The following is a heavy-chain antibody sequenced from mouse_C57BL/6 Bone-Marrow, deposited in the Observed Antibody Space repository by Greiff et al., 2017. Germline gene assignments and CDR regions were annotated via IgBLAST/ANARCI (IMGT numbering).Heavy chain of an antibody. CDR3: ARPDFNYYGSSYDYAMDY. Sequence: EVMLVESGGDLVKPGGSLKLSCAASGFTFSSYGMSWVRQTPDKRLEWVATISSGGSYTYYPDSVKGRFTISRDNAKNTLYLQMSSLQSEDTAMYYCARPDFNYYGSSYDYAMDYWGQGTSVTVSS. D-gene: IGHD1-1*01. V-gene: IGHV5-6*01. CDR2: ISSGGSYT. CDR1: GFTFSSYG. J-gene: IGHJ4*01.